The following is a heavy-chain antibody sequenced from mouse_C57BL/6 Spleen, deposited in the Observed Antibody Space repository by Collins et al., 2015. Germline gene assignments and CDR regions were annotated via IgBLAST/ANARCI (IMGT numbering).Heavy chain of an antibody. CDR1: GFNIKDYY. CDR3: KAGNYAMDY. Sequence: EVQLQQSGAELVRSGASVKLSCTASGFNIKDYYMHWVKQRPEQGLEWIGWIDPENGDTEYAPKFQGKATMTADTSSNTAYLQLSSLTSEDTAVYYCKAGNYAMDYWGQGTSVTVSS. CDR2: IDPENGDT. J-gene: IGHJ4*01. V-gene: IGHV14-4*02.